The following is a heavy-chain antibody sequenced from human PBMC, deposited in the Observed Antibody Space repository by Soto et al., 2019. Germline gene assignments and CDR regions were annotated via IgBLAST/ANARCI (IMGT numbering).Heavy chain of an antibody. V-gene: IGHV3-23*01. J-gene: IGHJ1*01. CDR2: VSGGGDHT. CDR1: GFTFSTYA. D-gene: IGHD1-26*01. Sequence: EVQLLQSGGGLVQPGGSLRLSCAASGFTFSTYAMAWVRQAPGKGLEWVSTVSGGGDHTYYADSVKGRSTISRDASKNTLYLQMDSLRVEDTAVYYWAKSGFADLEYWGQGALVTVSS. CDR3: AKSGFADLEY.